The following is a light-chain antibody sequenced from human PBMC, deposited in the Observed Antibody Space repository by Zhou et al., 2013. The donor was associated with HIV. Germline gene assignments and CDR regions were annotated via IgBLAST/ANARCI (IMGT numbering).Light chain of an antibody. V-gene: IGKV3-20*01. J-gene: IGKJ2*03. Sequence: EIVLTQSPGTLSLSPGERATLSCRASQSVTSTYLVWYQHKPGQAPRLLIYSTSTRATGIPDRFRGSGSGTHFTLTISRLEPEDFAVYYCQQHDRSPYSFGQGTKLEMK. CDR2: STS. CDR1: QSVTSTY. CDR3: QQHDRSPYS.